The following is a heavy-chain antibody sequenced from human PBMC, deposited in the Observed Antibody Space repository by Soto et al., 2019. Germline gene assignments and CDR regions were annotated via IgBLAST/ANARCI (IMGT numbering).Heavy chain of an antibody. D-gene: IGHD3-9*01. CDR3: VLAVDILTGYSDY. CDR2: IWYDGSNK. V-gene: IGHV3-33*01. Sequence: GGSLRLSCAASGFTFSSYGMHWVRQAPGKGLEWVAVIWYDGSNKYYADSVKGRFTISRDNSKNTLYLQMNSLRAEDTAVYYCVLAVDILTGYSDYWGQGTLVTVSS. CDR1: GFTFSSYG. J-gene: IGHJ4*02.